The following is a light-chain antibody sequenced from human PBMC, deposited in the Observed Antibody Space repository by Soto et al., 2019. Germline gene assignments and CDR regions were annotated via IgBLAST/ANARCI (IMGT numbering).Light chain of an antibody. Sequence: DIQMTQSRSSLSASVGDRVTITCGASQSISSYLNWYQQKPGKAPKLLIYAASSLQSGVPSRFSGSGSGTDFTLTISSLQPEDFATYYCQQSYSTPRTFGQGTKVDIK. CDR3: QQSYSTPRT. CDR1: QSISSY. CDR2: AAS. J-gene: IGKJ1*01. V-gene: IGKV1-39*01.